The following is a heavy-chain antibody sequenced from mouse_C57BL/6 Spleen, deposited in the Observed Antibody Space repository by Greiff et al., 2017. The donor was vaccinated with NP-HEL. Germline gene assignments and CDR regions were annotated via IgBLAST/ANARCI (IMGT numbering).Heavy chain of an antibody. CDR1: GYSITSGYY. Sequence: DVQLQESGPGLVKPSQSLSLTCSVTGYSITSGYYWNWIRQFPGNKLEWMGYISYDGSNNYNPSLKNRISITRDTSKNQFFLKLNSVTTEDTATYYCARGDGNYGMVYYFDYWGQGTTLTVSS. CDR2: ISYDGSN. V-gene: IGHV3-6*01. J-gene: IGHJ2*01. D-gene: IGHD2-1*01. CDR3: ARGDGNYGMVYYFDY.